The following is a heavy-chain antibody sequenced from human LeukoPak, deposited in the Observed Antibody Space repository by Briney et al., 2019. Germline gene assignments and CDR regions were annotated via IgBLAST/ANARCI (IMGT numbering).Heavy chain of an antibody. Sequence: GGSLRLSCAASGFAFSSYGMHWVRQAPGKGLEWVAVISYDGSNKYYADSVKGRLTISRDNSKNTLYLQMNSLRAEDTAVYYCAKDQGYYGSGSYKEYFRHWGQGTLVTVSS. D-gene: IGHD3-10*01. V-gene: IGHV3-30*18. CDR1: GFAFSSYG. CDR2: ISYDGSNK. CDR3: AKDQGYYGSGSYKEYFRH. J-gene: IGHJ1*01.